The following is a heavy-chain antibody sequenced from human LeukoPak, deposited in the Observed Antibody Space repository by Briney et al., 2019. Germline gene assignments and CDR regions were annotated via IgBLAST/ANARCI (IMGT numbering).Heavy chain of an antibody. J-gene: IGHJ4*02. CDR2: ISSSSSYI. Sequence: GGSLRLSCAASGFTFSSYSMNWVRQAPGRGLEWVSSISSSSSYIYYADSVKGRFTISRDNAENSLYLQMNSLRAEDTAVYYCARDGPNDAGYFDYWGQGTLVTVSS. D-gene: IGHD1-1*01. CDR3: ARDGPNDAGYFDY. V-gene: IGHV3-21*01. CDR1: GFTFSSYS.